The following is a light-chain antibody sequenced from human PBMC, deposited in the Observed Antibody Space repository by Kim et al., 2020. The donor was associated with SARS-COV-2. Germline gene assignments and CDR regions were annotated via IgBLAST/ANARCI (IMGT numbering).Light chain of an antibody. CDR3: QHRGNWPPT. CDR1: QSVSSY. J-gene: IGKJ5*01. V-gene: IGKV3-11*01. Sequence: LSPGETPPLSCKASQSVSSYLAWYQQKPGQAPRLLIYDASSRAPGIPARFSGRGSVTDFTLTISSLEPEDFAIYYCQHRGNWPPTFGQGTRLEIK. CDR2: DAS.